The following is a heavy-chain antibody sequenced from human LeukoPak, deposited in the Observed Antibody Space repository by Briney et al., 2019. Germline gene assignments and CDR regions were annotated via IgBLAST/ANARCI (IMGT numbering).Heavy chain of an antibody. Sequence: SETLSLTCAVYGGSFSVYYWSWIRQPPGKGLEWIGEINHSGSTNYNPSLKSRVTISVDTSKNQFSLKLSSVTAADTAVYYCARGRQWLVLPFDYWGQGTLVTVSS. D-gene: IGHD6-19*01. J-gene: IGHJ4*02. CDR1: GGSFSVYY. V-gene: IGHV4-34*01. CDR2: INHSGST. CDR3: ARGRQWLVLPFDY.